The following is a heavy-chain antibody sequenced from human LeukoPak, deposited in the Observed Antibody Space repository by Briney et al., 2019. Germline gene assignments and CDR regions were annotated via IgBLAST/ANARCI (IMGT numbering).Heavy chain of an antibody. CDR1: GSRFANFW. J-gene: IGHJ4*02. CDR3: ARVSRSRRSGYTSGFLY. CDR2: IFPGDSEA. D-gene: IGHD5-12*01. Sequence: GQSLKISCKGSGSRFANFWIGWVRQMPGKGLEWMGIIFPGDSEARYSPSFRGQVTISVDESSRTAQMQWNSLTTSDTGIYYCARVSRSRRSGYTSGFLYWGQGTLVTVSS. V-gene: IGHV5-51*01.